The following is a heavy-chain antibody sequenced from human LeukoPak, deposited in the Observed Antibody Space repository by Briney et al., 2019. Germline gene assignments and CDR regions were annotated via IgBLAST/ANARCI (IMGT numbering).Heavy chain of an antibody. CDR1: GFTFSSYG. D-gene: IGHD4-23*01. CDR3: ARDFGNDYYYYMDV. Sequence: PGGSLRLSCAASGFTFSSYGIHWVRQAPGKGLEWVSSISSSSSYIYYADSVKGRFTISRDNAKNSLYLQMNSLRAEDTAVYSCARDFGNDYYYYMDVWGKGTTVIVSS. V-gene: IGHV3-21*01. CDR2: ISSSSSYI. J-gene: IGHJ6*03.